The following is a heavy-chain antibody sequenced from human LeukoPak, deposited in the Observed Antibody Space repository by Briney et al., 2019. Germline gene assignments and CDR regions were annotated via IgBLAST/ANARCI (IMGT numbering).Heavy chain of an antibody. CDR3: ARDKWDSSGHYRLDY. CDR2: VYYSGST. V-gene: IGHV4-59*01. J-gene: IGHJ4*02. Sequence: SETLSLTCTVSGGSISSYYWSWIRQPPGKGLEWNGYVYYSGSTNYNPSLKSRVSISVDTSRNQFSLKLSSVTAADTAVYYCARDKWDSSGHYRLDYWGQGSLVTVSS. CDR1: GGSISSYY. D-gene: IGHD3-22*01.